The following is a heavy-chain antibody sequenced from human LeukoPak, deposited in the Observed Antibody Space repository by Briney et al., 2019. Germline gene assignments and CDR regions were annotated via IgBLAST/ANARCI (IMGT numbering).Heavy chain of an antibody. CDR3: TTDLGTYYHGSQRLIPIDY. Sequence: KAGGSLRLSYVDSEFTFTNAWMSWVRQAPGKGLEWIGRIKSKTDGETTNYAEPVRGRFTISRDDSKSAVYLQMNSLKIEDTAVYYCTTDLGTYYHGSQRLIPIDYWGQGTLVTVSS. D-gene: IGHD3-10*01. J-gene: IGHJ4*02. V-gene: IGHV3-15*01. CDR1: EFTFTNAW. CDR2: IKSKTDGETT.